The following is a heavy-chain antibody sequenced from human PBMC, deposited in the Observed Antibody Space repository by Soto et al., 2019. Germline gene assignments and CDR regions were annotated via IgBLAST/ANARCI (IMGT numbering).Heavy chain of an antibody. J-gene: IGHJ2*01. D-gene: IGHD3-22*01. CDR1: GFTFSSYG. V-gene: IGHV3-30*03. CDR2: ISYDGSNK. CDR3: ARGPYYYDSSGPWGYFDL. Sequence: PGGSLRLSCAASGFTFSSYGMHWVRQAPGKGLEWVAVISYDGSNKYYADSAKGRFTISRDNSKNSLYLQMNSLRAEDTAVYYCARGPYYYDSSGPWGYFDLWGRGTLVTVSS.